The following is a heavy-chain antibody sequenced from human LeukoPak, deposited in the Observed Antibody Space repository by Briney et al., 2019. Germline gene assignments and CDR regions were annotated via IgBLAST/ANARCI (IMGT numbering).Heavy chain of an antibody. J-gene: IGHJ5*02. V-gene: IGHV4-34*01. D-gene: IGHD4-17*01. CDR3: EGIRRTYGDFVFPLDP. CDR2: ISHTLRA. CDR1: GGSFNDYY. Sequence: PSETLSLTCAVYGGSFNDYYWSWIRQPPGQGLEWIGEISHTLRATYNASVKSRVVISVDTSRSQFSLSLNSVTAADTAVYYCEGIRRTYGDFVFPLDPWGQGTLVTVSS.